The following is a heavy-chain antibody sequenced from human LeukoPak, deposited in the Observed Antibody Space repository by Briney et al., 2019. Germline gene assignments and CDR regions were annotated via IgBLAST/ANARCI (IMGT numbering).Heavy chain of an antibody. J-gene: IGHJ4*02. V-gene: IGHV4-39*01. CDR2: IYYSGST. CDR3: ARHSGDYVWGSFDY. CDR1: GGSISGSSYY. Sequence: TSETLSLTCTVSGGSISGSSYYWGWIRQPPGKGLEWIGSIYYSGSTYYNPSLKSRVTISVDTSKNQFSLKLSSVTAADTAVYYCARHSGDYVWGSFDYWGQGTLVTVSS. D-gene: IGHD3-16*01.